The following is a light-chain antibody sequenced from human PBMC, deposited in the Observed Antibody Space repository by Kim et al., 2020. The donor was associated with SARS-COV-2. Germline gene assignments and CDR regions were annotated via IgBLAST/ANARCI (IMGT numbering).Light chain of an antibody. V-gene: IGLV3-1*01. J-gene: IGLJ1*01. CDR1: KLGDKY. Sequence: SVFPGQTASITCSGDKLGDKYASWYQQKSGQSPVLVIYQDNKRPSGIPERFSGSNSGNTATLTISGTQAMDEADNYCQAWDSSTYVFGPGTEVTVL. CDR3: QAWDSSTYV. CDR2: QDN.